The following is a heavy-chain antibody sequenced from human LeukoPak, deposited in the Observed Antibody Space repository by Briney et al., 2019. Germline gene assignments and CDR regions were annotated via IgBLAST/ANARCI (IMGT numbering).Heavy chain of an antibody. V-gene: IGHV4-59*01. Sequence: SETLSLTCTVSGGSINYYYWNWIRQPPGKGLEWIGHIYYRGSTNYNSSLKSRVTISVDTSRNQFSLKLSSLTAAETAVYYCARGKAAAASTLPFDPWGQGTLVTVSS. CDR3: ARGKAAAASTLPFDP. CDR1: GGSINYYY. CDR2: IYYRGST. D-gene: IGHD6-13*01. J-gene: IGHJ5*02.